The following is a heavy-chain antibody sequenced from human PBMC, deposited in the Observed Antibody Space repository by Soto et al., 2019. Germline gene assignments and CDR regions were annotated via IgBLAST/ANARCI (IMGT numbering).Heavy chain of an antibody. J-gene: IGHJ5*02. V-gene: IGHV1-69*02. Sequence: PVKLSCKASGGTFSSYTIRWVRQAPGQGLEWMGRIIPILGIANYAQKFQGRVTITADKSTSTAYMELSSLRSEDTAVYYCARKGDRWFDPWGQGTLVTVSS. CDR2: IIPILGIA. D-gene: IGHD3-10*01. CDR1: GGTFSSYT. CDR3: ARKGDRWFDP.